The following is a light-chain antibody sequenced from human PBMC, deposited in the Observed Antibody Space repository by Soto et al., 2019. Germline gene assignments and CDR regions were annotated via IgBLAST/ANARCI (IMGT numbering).Light chain of an antibody. J-gene: IGKJ2*01. Sequence: DIQMTQSPSTLSASVGDRVTITCRASQSIGNSLAWYQQKPVKAPKNLIYKASNLQSGVPSRFSGSGSGTEFTLTISSLQPDDFATYYCQQYNSYPVTFGQGTKLEI. CDR2: KAS. CDR3: QQYNSYPVT. CDR1: QSIGNS. V-gene: IGKV1-5*03.